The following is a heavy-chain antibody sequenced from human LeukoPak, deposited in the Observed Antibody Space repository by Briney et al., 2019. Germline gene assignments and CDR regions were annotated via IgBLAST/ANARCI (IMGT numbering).Heavy chain of an antibody. J-gene: IGHJ6*02. CDR2: INHSEST. CDR1: GGSFSGYY. D-gene: IGHD6-6*01. CDR3: ARASLYSGARRSGAYYYYYGMDV. V-gene: IGHV4-34*01. Sequence: PSETLSLTCAVYGGSFSGYYWSWIRQPPGKGLEWIGEINHSESTNYNPSLKSRVTISVDTSKNQFSLELSSVTAADTAVYYCARASLYSGARRSGAYYYYYGMDVWGQGTTVTVSS.